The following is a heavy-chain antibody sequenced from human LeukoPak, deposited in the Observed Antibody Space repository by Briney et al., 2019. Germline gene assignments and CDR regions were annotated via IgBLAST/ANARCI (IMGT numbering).Heavy chain of an antibody. CDR1: GGSISSYY. Sequence: SETLSLTCTVSGGSISSYYWSWIRQPPGKGLEWIGYIYYSGSTNYNPSLKSRVAISVDTSKNQFSLKLSSVTAADTAVYYCARVTYDSSGYPLDYWGQGTLVTVSS. J-gene: IGHJ4*02. CDR2: IYYSGST. CDR3: ARVTYDSSGYPLDY. V-gene: IGHV4-59*01. D-gene: IGHD3-22*01.